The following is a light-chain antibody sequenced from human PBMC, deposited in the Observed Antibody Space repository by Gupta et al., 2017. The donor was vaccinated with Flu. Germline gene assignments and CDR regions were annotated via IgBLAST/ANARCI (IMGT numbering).Light chain of an antibody. CDR3: HQYNSYSPET. Sequence: DIQLTQSPSTLSASVGDRVTITCRASQSSNNWLSWYQQKTGKDAQLLIYNASSLQSGAPSRFSGSGSGTEYSLTISSLQPDDFAIYYCHQYNSYSPETFGQGTTLDIK. J-gene: IGKJ2*01. CDR2: NAS. V-gene: IGKV1-5*03. CDR1: QSSNNW.